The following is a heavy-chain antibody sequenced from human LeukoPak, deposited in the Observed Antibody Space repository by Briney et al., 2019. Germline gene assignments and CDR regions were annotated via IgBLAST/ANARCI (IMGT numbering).Heavy chain of an antibody. V-gene: IGHV4-61*02. CDR1: GGSISSGSYY. J-gene: IGHJ4*02. CDR2: MYTSGST. CDR3: ARTGRRDYTTSALAY. Sequence: SETLSLTCTVSGGSISSGSYYWSWIRQPAGQGLEYIGRMYTSGSTNYNPSLKSRVTISVDTSKNQFSLKLSSLTAADTAVYYCARTGRRDYTTSALAYWGQGALVTVSS. D-gene: IGHD1-26*01.